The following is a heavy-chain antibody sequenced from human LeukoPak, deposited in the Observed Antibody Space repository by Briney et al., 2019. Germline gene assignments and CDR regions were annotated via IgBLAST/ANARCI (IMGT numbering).Heavy chain of an antibody. Sequence: ASVKVSCKASGYTFTGYYMHWVRQAPGQGLEWMGWINPNSGGTNYAQKLQGRVTMTRDTSISTAYMELSRLRSDDTAVYYCARGIVVVPSVAFDYYFYYYMDVWGKGTTVTVSS. CDR2: INPNSGGT. CDR1: GYTFTGYY. CDR3: ARGIVVVPSVAFDYYFYYYMDV. J-gene: IGHJ6*03. D-gene: IGHD2-2*01. V-gene: IGHV1-2*02.